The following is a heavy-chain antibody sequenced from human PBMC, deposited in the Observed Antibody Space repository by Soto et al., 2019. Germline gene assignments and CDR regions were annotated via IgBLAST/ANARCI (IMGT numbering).Heavy chain of an antibody. CDR3: VGGQYYFDY. Sequence: QVQLVESGGGVVQPGRSLRLSCAASGFPFSSYGMHWVREAPGKGLEWVAVISYDGSNKYYADSVKGRFTISRDNSASTLYLQMNSXRPEDTXLXXXVGGQYYFDYRGQGTLVTVSP. J-gene: IGHJ4*02. CDR1: GFPFSSYG. CDR2: ISYDGSNK. V-gene: IGHV3-30*03. D-gene: IGHD3-10*01.